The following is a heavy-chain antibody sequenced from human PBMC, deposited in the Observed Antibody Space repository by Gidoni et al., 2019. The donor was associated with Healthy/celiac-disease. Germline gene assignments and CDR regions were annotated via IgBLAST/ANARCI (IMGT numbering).Heavy chain of an antibody. CDR2: IIPIFGTA. CDR3: ARRDGYNLLDY. J-gene: IGHJ4*02. Sequence: HVQLVQSGAEVKKPGSSVKVSCKASVGTFSSYAIRWVRQAPGVRLEWLGRIIPIFGTANYAQKFQGRVTITADESTSTAYMELSSLRSEDTAVYYCARRDGYNLLDYWGQGTLVTVSS. CDR1: VGTFSSYA. V-gene: IGHV1-69*01. D-gene: IGHD5-12*01.